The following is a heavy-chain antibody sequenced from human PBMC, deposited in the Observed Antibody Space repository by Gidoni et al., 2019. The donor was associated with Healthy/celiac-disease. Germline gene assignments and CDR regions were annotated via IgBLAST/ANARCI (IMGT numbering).Heavy chain of an antibody. D-gene: IGHD3-9*01. J-gene: IGHJ4*02. CDR3: ARGYYDILTGYSI. Sequence: QLQLQESGPGLVKPSETLSLTCTVSGGSISSSSYYWGWIRQPPGKGLEWIGSIYYSGSTYYNPSLKSRVTISVDTSKNQFSLKLSSVTAADTAVYYCARGYYDILTGYSIWGQGTLVTVSS. CDR1: GGSISSSSYY. CDR2: IYYSGST. V-gene: IGHV4-39*01.